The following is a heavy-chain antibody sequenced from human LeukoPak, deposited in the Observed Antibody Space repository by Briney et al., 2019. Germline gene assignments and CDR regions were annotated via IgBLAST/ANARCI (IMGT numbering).Heavy chain of an antibody. V-gene: IGHV4-39*01. CDR1: GGSISGSDNY. CDR2: IYYGGTT. CDR3: GASSGWGAFDV. D-gene: IGHD6-25*01. Sequence: SETLSLTCTVSGGSISGSDNYWGWVRQPPGKGLEWILSIYYGGTTYYNPSLKSRVTKSVDTSKNQFSLNLYSVTAADTAVYYCGASSGWGAFDVWGRGTMVTVSS. J-gene: IGHJ3*01.